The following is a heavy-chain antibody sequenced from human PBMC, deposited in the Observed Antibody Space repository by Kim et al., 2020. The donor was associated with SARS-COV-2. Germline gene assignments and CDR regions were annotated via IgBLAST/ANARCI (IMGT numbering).Heavy chain of an antibody. CDR2: INTNTGYP. Sequence: ASVKVSCKASGYTFTNYPISWLRQAPGQGLEWMGWINTNTGYPTYAQGFKGRFVFSLDTSVSTTYLQISSLKADDTGLFYCARGDWYFDLWGRGTLVTVS. CDR1: GYTFTNYP. V-gene: IGHV7-4-1*02. CDR3: ARGDWYFDL. J-gene: IGHJ2*01.